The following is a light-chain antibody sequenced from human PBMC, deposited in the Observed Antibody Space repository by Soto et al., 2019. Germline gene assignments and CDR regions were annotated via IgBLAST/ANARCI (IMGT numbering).Light chain of an antibody. CDR2: RAS. V-gene: IGKV1-5*03. CDR1: QSISSW. CDR3: QLYNTYSGT. J-gene: IGKJ1*01. Sequence: DIQMTQSPSTLSASVGDTVTITCRASQSISSWLAWYQQKPGKAPKLLIYRASTLQSGVPSRFSASGSGTEFILTISSLQPDDFATYYCQLYNTYSGTFGQGTKVGIK.